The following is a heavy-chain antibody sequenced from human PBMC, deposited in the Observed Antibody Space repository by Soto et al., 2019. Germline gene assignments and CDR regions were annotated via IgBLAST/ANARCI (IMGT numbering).Heavy chain of an antibody. V-gene: IGHV3-23*01. J-gene: IGHJ4*02. Sequence: EVQLLESGGGLVQPGGSLRLSCAASGFTFSSYAMSWVRQAPGKGLEWVSAISGSGGSTYYADSVKGRFTISRDNSKNTMYLQRNSLRAEDTAVYYCAKAAKGSSGPFDYWGQGTLVTVSS. CDR2: ISGSGGST. D-gene: IGHD6-19*01. CDR1: GFTFSSYA. CDR3: AKAAKGSSGPFDY.